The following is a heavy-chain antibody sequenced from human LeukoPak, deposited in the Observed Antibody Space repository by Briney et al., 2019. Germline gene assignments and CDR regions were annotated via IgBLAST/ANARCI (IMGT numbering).Heavy chain of an antibody. Sequence: SETLSLTCTVSGGSVSSGSYFWSWIRQPPGKGLEWIGYIYYSGSTNYNPSLKSRVTISVDTSKNQFSLKLSSVTAADTAVYYCASVSVAATERFDYWGQGTLVTVSS. J-gene: IGHJ4*02. D-gene: IGHD6-13*01. CDR1: GGSVSSGSYF. CDR3: ASVSVAATERFDY. CDR2: IYYSGST. V-gene: IGHV4-61*01.